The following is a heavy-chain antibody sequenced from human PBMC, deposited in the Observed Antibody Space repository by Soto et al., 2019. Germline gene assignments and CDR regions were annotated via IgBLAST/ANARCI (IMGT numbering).Heavy chain of an antibody. CDR2: ISYDGGTK. Sequence: QVQLVESGGGVVQPGRSLRLSCAASGFTFSSYGMHWVRQAPGKGLEWVAVISYDGGTKYYADSVKGRFTISRDNSKNTLSLQMNSLRADDTAVYYCAKVGLKVEVPASIWHWGQGTLVTVSS. D-gene: IGHD2-2*01. CDR1: GFTFSSYG. J-gene: IGHJ4*02. V-gene: IGHV3-30*18. CDR3: AKVGLKVEVPASIWH.